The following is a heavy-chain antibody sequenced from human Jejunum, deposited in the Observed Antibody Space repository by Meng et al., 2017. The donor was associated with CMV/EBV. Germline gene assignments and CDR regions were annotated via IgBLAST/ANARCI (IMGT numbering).Heavy chain of an antibody. D-gene: IGHD6-25*01. J-gene: IGHJ4*02. V-gene: IGHV4-39*07. CDR1: GGSISSSNYY. CDR3: ARVTVVSQRFDY. CDR2: IYYRGDT. Sequence: SGGSISSSNYYWGWVRQPPGKGLEWIGTIYYRGDTYYSPSLESRLTISVDTSKNQFSLRLRSVTAADTAVYYCARVTVVSQRFDYWGQGTLVTVSS.